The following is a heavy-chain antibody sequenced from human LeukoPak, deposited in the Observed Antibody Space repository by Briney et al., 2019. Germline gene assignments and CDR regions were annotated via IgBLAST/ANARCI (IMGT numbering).Heavy chain of an antibody. CDR1: GYTFTGYY. V-gene: IGHV1-2*02. CDR3: ARARYSGKDDAFDI. D-gene: IGHD6-13*01. CDR2: INPNSGGT. J-gene: IGHJ3*02. Sequence: GTSVKVSCKASGYTFTGYYMHWVRQAPGQGLEWMGWINPNSGGTNYAQKFQGRVTMTRDTSISTAYMELSRLRSDDTAVYYCARARYSGKDDAFDIWGQGTMVTVSS.